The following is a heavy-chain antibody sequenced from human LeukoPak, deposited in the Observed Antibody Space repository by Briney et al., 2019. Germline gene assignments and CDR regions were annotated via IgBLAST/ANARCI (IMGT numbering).Heavy chain of an antibody. CDR1: GFTFSDYY. J-gene: IGHJ6*02. Sequence: GGSLRLSCVASGFTFSDYYMTWIRQAPGKGLEYVSHISRSGSTLYYGDSVTGRFTISRDNAKNSLYLQMNSLRVEDAAIYYCAREVVVVPDYYYYGLDVWGQGTTVTVSS. V-gene: IGHV3-11*01. CDR3: AREVVVVPDYYYYGLDV. CDR2: ISRSGSTL. D-gene: IGHD2-2*01.